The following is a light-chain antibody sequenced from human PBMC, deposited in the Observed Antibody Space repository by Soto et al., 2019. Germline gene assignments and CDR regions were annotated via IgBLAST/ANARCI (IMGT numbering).Light chain of an antibody. Sequence: QSVPTQPASVSGSPGPSITISCTGTGSDIGAYNYVSLYQQHPGKAPKLIIYGVYHRPSGVSTRFSASKSAYTASLTISGLQAEDEADYYCSSFTTTYFYVFGPGTKVTVL. CDR2: GVY. V-gene: IGLV2-14*01. J-gene: IGLJ1*01. CDR1: GSDIGAYNY. CDR3: SSFTTTYFYV.